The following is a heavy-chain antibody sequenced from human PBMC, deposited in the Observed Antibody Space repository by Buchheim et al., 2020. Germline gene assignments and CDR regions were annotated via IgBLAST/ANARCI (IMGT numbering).Heavy chain of an antibody. J-gene: IGHJ6*02. CDR3: ARDRSSTMVRGVICYYGMDV. Sequence: QVQLVQSGAEVKKPGASVKVSCEASGYTFTGYYMHWVRQAPGQGLEWMGWINPNSGGTNYAQKFQGRVTMTRDTSISTAYMEMSRLRSDDTAVYYCARDRSSTMVRGVICYYGMDVWGLGTT. CDR2: INPNSGGT. V-gene: IGHV1-2*02. D-gene: IGHD3-10*01. CDR1: GYTFTGYY.